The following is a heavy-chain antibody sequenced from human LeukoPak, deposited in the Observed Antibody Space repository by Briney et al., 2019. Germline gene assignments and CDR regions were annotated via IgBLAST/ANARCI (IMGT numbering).Heavy chain of an antibody. CDR1: GYSFTSYW. CDR3: ARQAVSYFDY. V-gene: IGHV5-51*01. Sequence: RGESLKIFCKGSGYSFTSYWIGWVRQMPGKGLEWMGIIYDTRYSPSFQGQVTISADKSSSTAYLQWSSLKASDTAMYYCARQAVSYFDYWGQGTLVTVSS. J-gene: IGHJ4*02. D-gene: IGHD3-16*02. CDR2: IYDT.